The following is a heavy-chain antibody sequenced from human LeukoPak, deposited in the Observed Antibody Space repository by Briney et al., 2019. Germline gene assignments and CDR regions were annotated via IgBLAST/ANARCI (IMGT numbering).Heavy chain of an antibody. V-gene: IGHV1-2*02. CDR2: INPNSGGT. CDR3: ARTGACGGNLRPSF. D-gene: IGHD4-23*01. CDR1: GYTFTGYY. Sequence: ASVKVSCKASGYTFTGYYMHWVRQAPGQVLEWMGWINPNSGGTNYAQKFQGRVTMTRDTSISTAYMELSRLRSDDTAVYYCARTGACGGNLRPSFWGQGTLVTVSS. J-gene: IGHJ4*02.